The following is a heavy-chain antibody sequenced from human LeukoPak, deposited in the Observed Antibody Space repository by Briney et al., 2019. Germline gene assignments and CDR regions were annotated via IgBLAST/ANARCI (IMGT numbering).Heavy chain of an antibody. CDR1: GYTFTSYA. V-gene: IGHV7-4-1*02. Sequence: ASVKVSCKASGYTFTSYAMNWVRQAPGQGLEWMGWINTNTGNPTYAQGFTGRFVFSLDTSVSTAYLQISSLKAEDTAVYYCARDEYYDILTGYYRNPYFDYWGQGTLVTVSS. CDR2: INTNTGNP. J-gene: IGHJ4*02. D-gene: IGHD3-9*01. CDR3: ARDEYYDILTGYYRNPYFDY.